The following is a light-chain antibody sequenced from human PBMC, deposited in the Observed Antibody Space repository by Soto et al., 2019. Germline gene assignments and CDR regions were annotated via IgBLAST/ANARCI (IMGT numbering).Light chain of an antibody. CDR3: QHLNSYPLT. J-gene: IGKJ1*01. CDR1: QGISSF. CDR2: SAS. Sequence: DIQLTQSPSFLSASVGDRVTITCRASQGISSFLAWYQQQPGKAPKLLIYSASTLQSGVPSRFSGSGSGTEFTLTLSSLQPEDFATYYCQHLNSYPLTFGQGTKVEI. V-gene: IGKV1-9*01.